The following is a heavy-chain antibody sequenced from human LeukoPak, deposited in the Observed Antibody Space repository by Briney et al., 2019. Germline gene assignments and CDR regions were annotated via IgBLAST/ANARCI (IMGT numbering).Heavy chain of an antibody. V-gene: IGHV3-23*01. Sequence: GGSLRLSCAASGFTFSSYAMNWVRQAPGKGLEWVSAISGSGGSTYYADSVKGRFTISRDNSKNTLYLQMNSLRAEDTAVHYCAKGGLYYYDSSGYFDYWGQGTLVTVSS. CDR3: AKGGLYYYDSSGYFDY. CDR2: ISGSGGST. D-gene: IGHD3-22*01. J-gene: IGHJ4*02. CDR1: GFTFSSYA.